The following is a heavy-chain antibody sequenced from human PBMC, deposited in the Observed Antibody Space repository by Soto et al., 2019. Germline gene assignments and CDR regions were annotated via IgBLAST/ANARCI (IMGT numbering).Heavy chain of an antibody. J-gene: IGHJ4*01. D-gene: IGHD2-21*02. V-gene: IGHV3-33*01. CDR1: GFTFSSYG. CDR2: IWYDGSNK. Sequence: QVQLVESGGGVVQPGRSLRLSCAASGFTFSSYGMHWVRQAPGKGLEWVAVIWYDGSNKYYADSVKGRFTISRDNSKNTLYLQMNSRRAEDTAVYYCARDGGEHIVVVTANPLDYWGQEPWSPSPQ. CDR3: ARDGGEHIVVVTANPLDY.